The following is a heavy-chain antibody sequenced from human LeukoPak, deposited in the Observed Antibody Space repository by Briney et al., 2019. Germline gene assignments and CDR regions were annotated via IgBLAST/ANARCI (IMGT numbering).Heavy chain of an antibody. Sequence: EASVKVSCKVSGYTLTELSMHWVRQAPGKGLEWMGGFDPEDGETIYAQKFQGRVTMTRDTSISTAYMELSRLRSDDTAVYYCARDFRAAMVSDWFDPWGQGTLVTVSS. D-gene: IGHD5-18*01. CDR1: GYTLTELS. CDR2: FDPEDGET. CDR3: ARDFRAAMVSDWFDP. V-gene: IGHV1-24*01. J-gene: IGHJ5*02.